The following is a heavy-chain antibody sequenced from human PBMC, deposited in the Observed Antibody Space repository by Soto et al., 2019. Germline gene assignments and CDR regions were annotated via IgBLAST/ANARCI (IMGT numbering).Heavy chain of an antibody. CDR2: ISAYNGNT. V-gene: IGHV1-18*01. D-gene: IGHD1-26*01. J-gene: IGHJ6*02. Sequence: QVQLVQSGAEVKKPGASVKVSCKASGYTLTSHGISWVRQAPGQGLEWMGWISAYNGNTNYAQKLQGIVTMTTDNSTSTAYIEVWSLSSDVTAVYYCAREGGNSWVPWEYYYGMDVWGQGTTVTVSS. CDR3: AREGGNSWVPWEYYYGMDV. CDR1: GYTLTSHG.